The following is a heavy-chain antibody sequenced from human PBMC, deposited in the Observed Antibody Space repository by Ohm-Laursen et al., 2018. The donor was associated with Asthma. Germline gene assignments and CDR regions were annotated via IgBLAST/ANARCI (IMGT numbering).Heavy chain of an antibody. J-gene: IGHJ6*02. CDR3: AREWGGMDV. V-gene: IGHV3-48*01. CDR1: GFTFSSYS. CDR2: ISSSSSTI. D-gene: IGHD3-16*01. Sequence: GSLRLSCAASGFTFSSYSMNWVRQAPGKGLEWVSYISSSSSTIYYADSVKGRLTISRDNAKNSLYLQMNNLRAEDAAIYYCAREWGGMDVWGQGTTVTVSS.